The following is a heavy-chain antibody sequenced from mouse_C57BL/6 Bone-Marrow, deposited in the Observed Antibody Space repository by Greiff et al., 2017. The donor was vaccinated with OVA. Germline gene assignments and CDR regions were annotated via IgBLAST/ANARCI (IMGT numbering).Heavy chain of an antibody. J-gene: IGHJ2*01. CDR3: ARGRYGSSSFDY. D-gene: IGHD1-1*01. V-gene: IGHV1-76*01. CDR1: GYTFTDYY. CDR2: IYPGSGNT. Sequence: VQLQQSGAELVRPGASVKLSCKASGYTFTDYYINWVKQRPGQGLEWIARIYPGSGNTYYNEKFKGKATLTAEKSSSTAYMQLSSLTSEDSAVYFWARGRYGSSSFDYWGQGTTLTVSS.